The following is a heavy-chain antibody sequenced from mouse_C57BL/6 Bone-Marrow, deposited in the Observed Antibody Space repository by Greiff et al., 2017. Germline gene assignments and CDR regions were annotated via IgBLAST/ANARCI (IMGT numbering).Heavy chain of an antibody. V-gene: IGHV1-19*01. J-gene: IGHJ3*01. D-gene: IGHD2-4*01. CDR1: GYTFTDYY. CDR3: AREDDYDGALFAY. CDR2: INPYNGGT. Sequence: EVKLMESGPVLVKPGASVKMSCKASGYTFTDYYMNWVKQSPGQSLEWIGVINPYNGGTSYNQKFKGKATLTVDKSSSTAYMELNSLTSEDSAVYYCAREDDYDGALFAYWGQWTLVTGSA.